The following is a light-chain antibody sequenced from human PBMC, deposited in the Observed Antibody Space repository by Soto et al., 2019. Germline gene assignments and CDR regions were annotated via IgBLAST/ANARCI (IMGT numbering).Light chain of an antibody. J-gene: IGKJ1*01. CDR3: QQYKIYSQT. CDR2: DAS. V-gene: IGKV1-5*01. CDR1: QSITNW. Sequence: DIQRIQSPSTLSASVGDRVTITCRASQSITNWVAWYQQKPGRAPKLLIYDASTLESGVPSRFSGSGSGTEFTLTISSLQPDDFATYYCQQYKIYSQTFGQGTKVDIK.